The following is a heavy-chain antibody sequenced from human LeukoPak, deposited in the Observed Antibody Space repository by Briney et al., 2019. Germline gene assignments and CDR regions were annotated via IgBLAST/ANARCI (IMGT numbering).Heavy chain of an antibody. D-gene: IGHD3-10*01. CDR1: GFTFSSYS. Sequence: GGSLRLSCAASGFTFSSYSMNWVRQAPGKGLEWVSSISSSSSYIYYADSVKGRFTISRDNSKNTLYLQMNSLRAEDTAVYYCAKAPPYGSGMSGVLSCDYWGQGTLVTVSS. V-gene: IGHV3-21*04. CDR2: ISSSSSYI. J-gene: IGHJ4*02. CDR3: AKAPPYGSGMSGVLSCDY.